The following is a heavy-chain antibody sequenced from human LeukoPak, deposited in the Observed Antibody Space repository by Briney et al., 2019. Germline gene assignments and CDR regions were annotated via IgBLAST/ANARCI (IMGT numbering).Heavy chain of an antibody. V-gene: IGHV3-23*01. Sequence: QPGGSLRLSCAASGFTFSSYSMKWVRQAPGKGLEWVSAISGSGGSTYYADSVKGRFTISRDNSKNTLYLQMNSLRAEDTAVYYCAKVYGSGSLYYYYYMDVWGKGTTVTVSS. CDR2: ISGSGGST. D-gene: IGHD3-10*01. CDR1: GFTFSSYS. J-gene: IGHJ6*03. CDR3: AKVYGSGSLYYYYYMDV.